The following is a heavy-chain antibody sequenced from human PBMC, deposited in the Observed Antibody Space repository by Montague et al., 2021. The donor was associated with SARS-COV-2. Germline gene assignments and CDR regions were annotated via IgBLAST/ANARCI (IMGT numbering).Heavy chain of an antibody. D-gene: IGHD3-22*01. V-gene: IGHV4-39*07. CDR1: GGSISSTSYY. CDR3: ARVFWYYCDSSGERFDY. CDR2: IYYSGST. J-gene: IGHJ4*02. Sequence: SETLSLTCTVSGGSISSTSYYWGWIRQPPGKGLEWIGSIYYSGSTYYNPSLKSRVTISVDTSKNQFSLKLSSVTAADTAVYYCARVFWYYCDSSGERFDYWGQGTLVTVSS.